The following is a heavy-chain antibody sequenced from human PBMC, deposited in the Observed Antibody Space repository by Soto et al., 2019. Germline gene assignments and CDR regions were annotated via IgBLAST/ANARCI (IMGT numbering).Heavy chain of an antibody. V-gene: IGHV4-61*08. CDR2: TLSSGGT. CDR3: AKGFSSGLFVDS. Sequence: QVQLRESGPGLVKPSGTLSLTCSVSGDSVSSDAYYWAWIRQPPGKTLEWAGMTLSSGGTSRNTSLRSRLSMSVDTARNECSMRLTSVTAADTGVYFCAKGFSSGLFVDSWGRGAQVTGSS. D-gene: IGHD3-22*01. CDR1: GDSVSSDAYY. J-gene: IGHJ4*02.